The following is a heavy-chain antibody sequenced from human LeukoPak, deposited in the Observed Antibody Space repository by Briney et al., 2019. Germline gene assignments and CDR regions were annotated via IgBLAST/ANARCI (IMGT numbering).Heavy chain of an antibody. CDR1: GYTFSNYA. Sequence: GASVKVSCKASGYTFSNYAIHWVRQAPGQGLEWMGWINSGNGNTKYSQEFQGRFAITRDTSSGTAYMDLSSLRPDDTAVYFCAREWLSSGDSHYSHWGQGTLVTVSS. J-gene: IGHJ4*02. CDR3: AREWLSSGDSHYSH. CDR2: INSGNGNT. D-gene: IGHD2-15*01. V-gene: IGHV1-3*01.